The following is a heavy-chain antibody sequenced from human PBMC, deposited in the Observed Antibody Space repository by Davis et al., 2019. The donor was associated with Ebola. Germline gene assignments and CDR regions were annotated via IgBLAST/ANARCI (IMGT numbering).Heavy chain of an antibody. V-gene: IGHV3-21*01. D-gene: IGHD2-21*02. CDR1: GFTFSSYS. CDR3: VRDPALVVTGGGWFFGL. Sequence: GESLKISCAASGFTFSSYSMNWVRQAPGKGLEWVASISSSSNYIYYADSVKGRFTVSRDNAKNSLYLQMNSLRAEDTAVYYCVRDPALVVTGGGWFFGLWGRGTLVTVSS. CDR2: ISSSSNYI. J-gene: IGHJ2*01.